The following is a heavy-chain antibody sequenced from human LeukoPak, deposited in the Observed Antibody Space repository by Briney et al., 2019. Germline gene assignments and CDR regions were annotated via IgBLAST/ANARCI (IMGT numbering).Heavy chain of an antibody. Sequence: GGSLRLSCVASGFSFINYAMNWVRQAPGKGLEWVSLIIGSSGSTFYADSVKGRFTISRDKSKNTLYLQMNSLRAEDTAVYYSAKGAYDYIEIAYFDYWGQGSLVSVSS. D-gene: IGHD5-12*01. CDR1: GFSFINYA. V-gene: IGHV3-23*01. J-gene: IGHJ4*02. CDR2: IIGSSGST. CDR3: AKGAYDYIEIAYFDY.